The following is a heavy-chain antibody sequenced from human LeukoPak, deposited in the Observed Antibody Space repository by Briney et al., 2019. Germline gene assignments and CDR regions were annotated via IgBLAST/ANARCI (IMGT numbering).Heavy chain of an antibody. J-gene: IGHJ4*02. V-gene: IGHV3-43*01. CDR3: AKGRYDSSGYYFDY. CDR2: ISWDGGST. D-gene: IGHD3-22*01. CDR1: GFTFDDYT. Sequence: GGSLRLSCAASGFTFDDYTMHWVRQAPGQGLEWVSLISWDGGSTYYADSVKGRFTISRDNSKNSLYLQMNSLRTEDTALYYCAKGRYDSSGYYFDYWGQGTLVTVSS.